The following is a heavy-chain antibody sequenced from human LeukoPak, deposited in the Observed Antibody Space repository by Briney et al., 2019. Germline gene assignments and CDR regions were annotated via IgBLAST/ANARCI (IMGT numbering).Heavy chain of an antibody. J-gene: IGHJ4*02. CDR3: ARDDPRVGATETD. D-gene: IGHD1-26*01. V-gene: IGHV3-7*01. Sequence: RAGGSLRLSCAASGFTVSSNYMSWVRQAPGKGLEWVANIKHDGSEKYYMDSVKGRFTIFRDNAENSLYLQMNNLRGEDTGVYYCARDDPRVGATETDWGQGTLVTVSS. CDR1: GFTVSSNY. CDR2: IKHDGSEK.